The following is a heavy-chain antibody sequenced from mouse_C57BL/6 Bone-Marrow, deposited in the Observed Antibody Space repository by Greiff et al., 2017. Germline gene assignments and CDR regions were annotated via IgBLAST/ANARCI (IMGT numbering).Heavy chain of an antibody. V-gene: IGHV1-63*01. CDR2: IYPGGGYT. CDR1: GYTFTNYW. D-gene: IGHD1-1*01. J-gene: IGHJ2*01. CDR3: ARWGTTVLGDY. Sequence: QVQLQQSGAELVRPGTSVKMSCKASGYTFTNYWIGWAKQRPGHGLEWIGDIYPGGGYTNYNEKFKGKATLTADKSSSTAYMQVSSLTSEDSAIYYCARWGTTVLGDYWGQGTTLTVSS.